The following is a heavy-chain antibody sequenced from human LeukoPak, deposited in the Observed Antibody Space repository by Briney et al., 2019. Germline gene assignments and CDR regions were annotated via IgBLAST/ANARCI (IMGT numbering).Heavy chain of an antibody. J-gene: IGHJ4*02. V-gene: IGHV4-59*01. D-gene: IGHD5-18*01. Sequence: SETLSLTCSVSGVSITTNYWSWIRQPPGKGLEWLGYIHHSGATSYNPSLKSRGTMSLDTSNNQFFLKVTSVTAADTAVYYCARSSAHSYGDFHFWGRGNLVTVSS. CDR1: GVSITTNY. CDR2: IHHSGAT. CDR3: ARSSAHSYGDFHF.